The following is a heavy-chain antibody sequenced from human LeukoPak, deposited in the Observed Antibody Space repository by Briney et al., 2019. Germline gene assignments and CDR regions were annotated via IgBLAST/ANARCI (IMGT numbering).Heavy chain of an antibody. Sequence: SETLSLTCTVSGGSISSYYWSWIRQPPGKGLEWIGYIYYSGSTNYNPSLKSRVTISVDTSKNQFSLKLSSVTAADTAVYYCARQLVYFDYWGQGTLVTVSS. J-gene: IGHJ4*02. D-gene: IGHD6-13*01. CDR1: GGSISSYY. CDR2: IYYSGST. V-gene: IGHV4-59*01. CDR3: ARQLVYFDY.